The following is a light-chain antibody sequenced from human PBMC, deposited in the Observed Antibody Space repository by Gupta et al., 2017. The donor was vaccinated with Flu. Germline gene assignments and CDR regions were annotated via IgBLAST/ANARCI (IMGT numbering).Light chain of an antibody. CDR2: EVS. V-gene: IGLV2-8*01. CDR3: SSAEGGNNTFV. CDR1: SSDVVGYNY. Sequence: QSALTPPPSASGSPGPSVTISCTGTSSDVVGYNYVSWYQQHPAKDTKLMMDEVSKRSSVVPARVSCYKSGINASPQTVGLQAEDEADDYCSSAEGGNNTFVFGTGTKVTVL. J-gene: IGLJ1*01.